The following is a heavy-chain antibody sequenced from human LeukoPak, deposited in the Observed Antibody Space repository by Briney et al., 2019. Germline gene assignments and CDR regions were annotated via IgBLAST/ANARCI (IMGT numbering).Heavy chain of an antibody. J-gene: IGHJ5*02. CDR1: GGSISSYY. CDR3: ARDPPPIIAVTFKGWFDP. Sequence: ASETLSLTCTVSGGSISSYYWSWIRQPAGKGLEWIGRIYTSGSTNYNPSLKSRVTMSVDTSKNQFSLKLSSVTAADTAVYYCARDPPPIIAVTFKGWFDPWGQGTLVTVSS. D-gene: IGHD6-19*01. V-gene: IGHV4-4*07. CDR2: IYTSGST.